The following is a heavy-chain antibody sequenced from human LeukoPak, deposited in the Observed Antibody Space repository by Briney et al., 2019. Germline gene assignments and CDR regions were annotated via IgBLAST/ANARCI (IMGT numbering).Heavy chain of an antibody. Sequence: ASVKVSCKASGYTFTSYDINWVRQATGQGLEWMGWMNPNSGNTGYAQKFQGRVTMTRNTSICTAYMELSSLRSEDTAVYYCARAVSIAARRGGGYWGQGTLVTVSS. CDR3: ARAVSIAARRGGGY. D-gene: IGHD6-6*01. J-gene: IGHJ4*02. V-gene: IGHV1-8*01. CDR1: GYTFTSYD. CDR2: MNPNSGNT.